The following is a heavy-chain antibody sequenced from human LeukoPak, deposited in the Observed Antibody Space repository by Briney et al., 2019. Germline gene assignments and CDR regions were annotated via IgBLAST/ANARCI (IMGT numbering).Heavy chain of an antibody. V-gene: IGHV5-51*01. Sequence: GESLKISCKGSGYSFTSYWIGWVRQMPGKGLEWMGIIYPGDSETRYSPSFQGQVTISADKSISTAYLQWNSLKASDTAMYYCARLSSYYDSSGYLEDDAFDIWGQGTMVTVSS. J-gene: IGHJ3*02. D-gene: IGHD3-22*01. CDR3: ARLSSYYDSSGYLEDDAFDI. CDR1: GYSFTSYW. CDR2: IYPGDSET.